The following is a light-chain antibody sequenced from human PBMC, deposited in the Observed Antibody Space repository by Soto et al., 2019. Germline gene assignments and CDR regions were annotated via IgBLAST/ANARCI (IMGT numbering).Light chain of an antibody. CDR3: QQYGTSPPLT. Sequence: EIVLTQSPGTLSLSPGERATLSCRASQSVSSNYLAWYQQKPGQAPRLLIYGASSRATGIPDRFSRSGSATDFTLTISRLEPEDFAVYYCQQYGTSPPLTFGGGTKVEI. CDR1: QSVSSNY. J-gene: IGKJ4*01. CDR2: GAS. V-gene: IGKV3-20*01.